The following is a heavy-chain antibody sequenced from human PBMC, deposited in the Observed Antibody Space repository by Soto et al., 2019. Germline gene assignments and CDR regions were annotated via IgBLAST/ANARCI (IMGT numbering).Heavy chain of an antibody. CDR1: GFTFSSYG. D-gene: IGHD6-13*01. CDR2: IWYDGSNK. V-gene: IGHV3-33*01. Sequence: HPXGWLRRACTASGFTFSSYGMHWVRQAPGKGLEWVAVIWYDGSNKYYADSVKDRFTISRDNSKNTLYLQMNSLRAEETAVYYCARGHSKMLHHSSPPWVLYYGMDVWGQGTTVTVSS. CDR3: ARGHSKMLHHSSPPWVLYYGMDV. J-gene: IGHJ6*02.